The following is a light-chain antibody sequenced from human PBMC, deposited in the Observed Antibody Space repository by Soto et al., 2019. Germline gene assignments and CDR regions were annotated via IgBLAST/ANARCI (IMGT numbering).Light chain of an antibody. J-gene: IGLJ1*01. CDR1: ISNIGGNS. CDR3: GSWDSSLMAYV. V-gene: IGLV1-51*01. CDR2: HDN. Sequence: QSVLTQPPSVSAAPGQKVTISCSGSISNIGGNSVSWYHQLPGTAPKLLIYHDNKRPSGIPDRFAGSKSGTSATLGITGFHTGAEADYYCGSWDSSLMAYVFGTGTKITVL.